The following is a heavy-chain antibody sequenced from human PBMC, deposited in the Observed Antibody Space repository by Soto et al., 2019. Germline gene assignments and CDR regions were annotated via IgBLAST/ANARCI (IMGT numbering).Heavy chain of an antibody. V-gene: IGHV4-59*01. CDR2: IHYSGST. CDR1: GGSISGSY. J-gene: IGHJ4*02. Sequence: PSETLSLTCTVSGGSISGSYWSWIRQTPGKVLEWVGYIHYSGSTNYNPSLKSRVTMSVDSAKNQFSLQLSSVTAADTAVYFCKKYRQTAAEGYLFDYWGQGALVTAS. D-gene: IGHD2-15*01. CDR3: KKYRQTAAEGYLFDY.